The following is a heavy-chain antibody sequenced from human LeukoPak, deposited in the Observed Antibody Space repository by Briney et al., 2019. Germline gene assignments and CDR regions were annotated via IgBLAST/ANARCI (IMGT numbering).Heavy chain of an antibody. Sequence: ASVKVSCKASGYTFTGYYMHWVRQAPGQGLEWMGRLNPNSGGTNYAQKFQGRVTMTRDTSISTAYMELSRLRSDDTAVYYCARDGYSSGWLDYYYGMDVWGQGTTVTVSS. CDR1: GYTFTGYY. CDR3: ARDGYSSGWLDYYYGMDV. CDR2: LNPNSGGT. V-gene: IGHV1-2*06. D-gene: IGHD6-19*01. J-gene: IGHJ6*02.